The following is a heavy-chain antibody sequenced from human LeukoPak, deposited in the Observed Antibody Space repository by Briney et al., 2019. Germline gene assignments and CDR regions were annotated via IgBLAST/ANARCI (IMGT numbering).Heavy chain of an antibody. CDR1: GFTFSNYA. J-gene: IGHJ5*02. D-gene: IGHD3-10*01. V-gene: IGHV3-30*18. Sequence: GGSLRLSCAASGFTFSNYAMHWVRQAPGKGLEWVAVILHDGSNKYHADSVKGRFTISRDNSKKTLYLQMNNLTSEDTAVYYCAKDRYGSGNNWFDPWGQGTLVTVSS. CDR2: ILHDGSNK. CDR3: AKDRYGSGNNWFDP.